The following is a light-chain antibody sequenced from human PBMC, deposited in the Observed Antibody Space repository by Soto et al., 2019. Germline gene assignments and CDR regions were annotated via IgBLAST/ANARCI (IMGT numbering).Light chain of an antibody. CDR2: EVT. CDR1: SSDVGSYDL. CDR3: CSYANSNTLL. J-gene: IGLJ2*01. V-gene: IGLV2-23*02. Sequence: QSVLTQPASVSGSPGQSITISCTGTSSDVGSYDLVSWYQQHPGTAPKHIIYEVTKRPSGVSNRFSGSKSGNTASLIISGLQAEDDSDYYCCSYANSNTLLFGGGTKLTVL.